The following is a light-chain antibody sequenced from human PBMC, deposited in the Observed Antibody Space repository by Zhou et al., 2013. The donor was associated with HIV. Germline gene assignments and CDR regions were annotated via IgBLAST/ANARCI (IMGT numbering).Light chain of an antibody. CDR1: QTIANY. V-gene: IGKV1-39*01. CDR2: AAF. Sequence: DIQMTQSPSSLPASVGDTVTITCRASQTIANYLSWYQWKPGKAPKLLIFAAFNLQSGVPSRFSGSGSGTDFNLTISSLQPEDFATYYCQQSYIMPLTFGQGTRLDI. CDR3: QQSYIMPLT. J-gene: IGKJ5*01.